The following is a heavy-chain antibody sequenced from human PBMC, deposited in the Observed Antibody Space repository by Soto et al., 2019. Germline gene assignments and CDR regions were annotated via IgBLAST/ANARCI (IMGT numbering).Heavy chain of an antibody. CDR2: LYDVDGS. CDR3: ATWHEREPAFDV. Sequence: DVQLVESGGGLIQPGESLRLSCAAFGLTISGKKYVAWVRQAPGKGMEWVSALYDVDGSFYADSVTGRFTTSSDSSKINVYLQMNDLRPEDTAVYYCATWHEREPAFDVWGQGTTVTIYS. D-gene: IGHD1-1*01. J-gene: IGHJ3*01. CDR1: GLTISGKKY. V-gene: IGHV3-53*01.